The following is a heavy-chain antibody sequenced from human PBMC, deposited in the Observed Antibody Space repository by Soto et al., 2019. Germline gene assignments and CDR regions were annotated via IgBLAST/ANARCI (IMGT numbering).Heavy chain of an antibody. J-gene: IGHJ4*02. V-gene: IGHV3-23*01. CDR2: ISASGGST. CDR3: VKGGTELLVRVYFDY. Sequence: GGSLRLSCEASGFTFSSYAMDWVRQAPGKGLEWVSVISASGGSTHYADAVKGRFTISRDNSKNTLHLQMNSLGAEDTAVYYCVKGGTELLVRVYFDYWGQGIVVTVSS. D-gene: IGHD1-26*01. CDR1: GFTFSSYA.